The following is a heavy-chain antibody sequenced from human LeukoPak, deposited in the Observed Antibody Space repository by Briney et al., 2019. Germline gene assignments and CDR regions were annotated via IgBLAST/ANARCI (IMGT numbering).Heavy chain of an antibody. CDR2: IYYSGST. J-gene: IGHJ4*02. CDR3: ARAYYGDEFDY. CDR1: GGSISSYY. D-gene: IGHD4-17*01. Sequence: SETLSLTCTVSGGSISSYYWSWIRQPPGKGLEWIGYIYYSGSTNYNPSLKSRVTISVDTSKNQFSLKLSSVTAADTAVYYCARAYYGDEFDYWGQGTLVTVFS. V-gene: IGHV4-59*01.